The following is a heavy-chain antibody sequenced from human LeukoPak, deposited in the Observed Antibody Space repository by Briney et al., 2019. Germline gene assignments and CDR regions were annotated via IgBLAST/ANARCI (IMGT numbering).Heavy chain of an antibody. Sequence: ASVKVSCKASGYTFTGYYMHWVRQAPGQGLEWMGWISAYNGNTNYAQKLQGRVTMTTDTSTSTAYMELRSLRSDDTAVYYCARPYGSGSITCDYWGQGTLVTVSS. V-gene: IGHV1-18*04. J-gene: IGHJ4*02. CDR2: ISAYNGNT. D-gene: IGHD3-10*01. CDR1: GYTFTGYY. CDR3: ARPYGSGSITCDY.